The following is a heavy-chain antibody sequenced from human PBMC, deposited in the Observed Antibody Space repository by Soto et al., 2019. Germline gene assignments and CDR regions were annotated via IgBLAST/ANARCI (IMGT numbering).Heavy chain of an antibody. D-gene: IGHD2-2*01. CDR1: GYTFTNYG. J-gene: IGHJ4*02. CDR3: ARVGAYCVSTSCHDY. CDR2: ISAYNGNT. Sequence: QVQLVQSGAEMKKPGASVKVSCKASGYTFTNYGISWVRQAPGQGLEWMGWISAYNGNTDYAQKLQGRVTMTTDTSTSTAYMERRRLRSDDTAVYYCARVGAYCVSTSCHDYWGQGTLVTVSS. V-gene: IGHV1-18*01.